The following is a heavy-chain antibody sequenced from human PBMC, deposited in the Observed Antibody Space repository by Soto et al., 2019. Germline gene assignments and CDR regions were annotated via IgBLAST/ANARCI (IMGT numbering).Heavy chain of an antibody. J-gene: IGHJ4*02. V-gene: IGHV3-30*18. CDR1: GFTFSNYA. CDR3: AKDKGVFNWATSYFDY. Sequence: PXGSLRLSCSASGFTFSNYAMHWVRQAPGRGLEWVALTSYDGNNEYYTDSVKGRFTISRDNSKNTLFLQMNSPRPEDTAVYYCAKDKGVFNWATSYFDYWGQGDLVTVSS. CDR2: TSYDGNNE. D-gene: IGHD1-1*01.